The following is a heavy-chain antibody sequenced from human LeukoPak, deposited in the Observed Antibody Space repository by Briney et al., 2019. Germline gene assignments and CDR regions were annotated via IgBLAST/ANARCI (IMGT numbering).Heavy chain of an antibody. J-gene: IGHJ5*02. CDR3: ARVGEGKKGNWFDP. V-gene: IGHV1-2*02. CDR1: GYTFTGYY. CDR2: INPNSGGT. Sequence: ASVKVSCKASGYTFTGYYMHWVRQAPGQGLEWMGWINPNSGGTNYAQKFQGRVTMTRDTSTSTVYMELSSLRSEDTAVYYCARVGEGKKGNWFDPWGQGTLVTVSS. D-gene: IGHD1-26*01.